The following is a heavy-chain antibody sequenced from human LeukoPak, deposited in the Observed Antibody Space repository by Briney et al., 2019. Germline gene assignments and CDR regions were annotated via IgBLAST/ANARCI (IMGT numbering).Heavy chain of an antibody. CDR3: AKGAGAGKVDWFDP. J-gene: IGHJ5*02. V-gene: IGHV3-23*01. Sequence: WGSLRLSCAASGCTFSAFAMTWVRQAPGKAPEWISSITRGGNSVFYADSVKGRFTFSRDNSRNTLYLQIDSLRAEDTAVYYCAKGAGAGKVDWFDPWGQGTQVTVSS. D-gene: IGHD6-13*01. CDR2: ITRGGNSV. CDR1: GCTFSAFA.